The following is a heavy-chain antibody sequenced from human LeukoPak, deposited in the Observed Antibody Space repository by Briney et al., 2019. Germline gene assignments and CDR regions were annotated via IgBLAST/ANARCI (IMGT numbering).Heavy chain of an antibody. D-gene: IGHD6-13*01. CDR2: ISSSSSYI. CDR3: ASLITYSSYYGMDV. V-gene: IGHV3-21*01. CDR1: GFTFSSYS. Sequence: GGSLRLSCAASGFTFSSYSMNWVRQAPGKGLEWVSSISSSSSYIYYADSVKGRFTISRDNAKNSLYLQMNSLRAEDTAVYYCASLITYSSYYGMDVWGQGTTVTVSS. J-gene: IGHJ6*02.